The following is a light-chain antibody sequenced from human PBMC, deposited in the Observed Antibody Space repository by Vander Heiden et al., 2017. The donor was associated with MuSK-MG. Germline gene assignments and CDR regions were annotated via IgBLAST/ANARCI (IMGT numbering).Light chain of an antibody. J-gene: IGLJ1*01. V-gene: IGLV2-14*03. CDR3: SSYTSSSLYV. CDR1: SSDVGGYNY. CDR2: DVS. Sequence: QSALTQPASVSGSPGQSITISCTGTSSDVGGYNYVSWYQQHPGKAPKRMIYDVSNRPSGVSNRFSGSKSGNTASLTISGLQAGDEADYYCSSYTSSSLYVFGTGTKVTVL.